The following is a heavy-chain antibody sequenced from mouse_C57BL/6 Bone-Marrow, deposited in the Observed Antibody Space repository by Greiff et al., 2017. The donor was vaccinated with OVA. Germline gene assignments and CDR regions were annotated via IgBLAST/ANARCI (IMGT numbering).Heavy chain of an antibody. CDR2: IRSKSNNYAT. Sequence: EVKLMESGGGLVQPKGSLKLSCAASGFSFNTYAMNWVRQAPGKGLEWVARIRSKSNNYATYYADTVKDRFTISRDDSESMLYLQMNNLKTEDTAMYYCVRQEVSYAMDYWGQGTSVTVSS. CDR3: VRQEVSYAMDY. CDR1: GFSFNTYA. V-gene: IGHV10-1*01. J-gene: IGHJ4*01.